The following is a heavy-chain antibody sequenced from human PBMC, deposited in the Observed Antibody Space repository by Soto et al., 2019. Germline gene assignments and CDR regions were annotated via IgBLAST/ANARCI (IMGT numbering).Heavy chain of an antibody. J-gene: IGHJ5*02. Sequence: QVQLQESVPGLVKPSETLSLTCTVSGGSITDYSWVWIRQPAGKGLEWIGRIFSSGSTNYNPSPKGRITMSLDTSKNQFSLKLNSATATDTAVYFCARDQGVVVTADNWFDPWGQGILVTVSS. CDR2: IFSSGST. CDR1: GGSITDYS. V-gene: IGHV4-4*07. CDR3: ARDQGVVVTADNWFDP. D-gene: IGHD2-21*02.